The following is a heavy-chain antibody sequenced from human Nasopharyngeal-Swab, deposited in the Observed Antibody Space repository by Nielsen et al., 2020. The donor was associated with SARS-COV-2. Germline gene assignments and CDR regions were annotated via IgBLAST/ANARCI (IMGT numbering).Heavy chain of an antibody. D-gene: IGHD3-10*01. J-gene: IGHJ6*02. CDR3: TRALEGSGPSSYYGMDV. CDR2: IRSKANSYAT. V-gene: IGHV3-73*01. Sequence: VRQMPGKGLEWVGRIRSKANSYATAYAASAKGRFTISRDDSKNTAYLQMNSLKTEDTAVYYCTRALEGSGPSSYYGMDVWGQGTTVTVSS.